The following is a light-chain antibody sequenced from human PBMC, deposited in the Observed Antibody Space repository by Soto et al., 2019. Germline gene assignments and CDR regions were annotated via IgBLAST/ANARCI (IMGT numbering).Light chain of an antibody. J-gene: IGKJ1*01. CDR1: QSISSY. V-gene: IGKV1-5*01. CDR3: QQYHTDWT. CDR2: AAS. Sequence: DIQMTQSPSSLSASVGDRVTITCRASQSISSYLSWYQQKPGKAPKLLIFAASSLQSGVPSRFSGSGSGTEFTLTISSLQSDDLATYYCQQYHTDWTFGQGTKVDIK.